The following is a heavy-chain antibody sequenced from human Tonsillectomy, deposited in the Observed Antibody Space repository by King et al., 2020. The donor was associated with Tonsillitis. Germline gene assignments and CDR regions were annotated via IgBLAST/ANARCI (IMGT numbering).Heavy chain of an antibody. Sequence: QLVQSGAEVKKPGASVKVSCKASGYTFTDYYMHWVRQAPGQGLEWMGWINPNSGGTNYAQKFQGRVTMTRDTSITTAYMELSRLRSDDTAVYYCARDPIVVVVAATGSGWFDPWGQGTLVTVSS. D-gene: IGHD2-15*01. J-gene: IGHJ5*02. CDR1: GYTFTDYY. V-gene: IGHV1-2*02. CDR2: INPNSGGT. CDR3: ARDPIVVVVAATGSGWFDP.